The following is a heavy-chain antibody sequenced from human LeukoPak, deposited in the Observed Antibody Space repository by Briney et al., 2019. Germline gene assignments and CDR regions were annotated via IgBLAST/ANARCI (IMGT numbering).Heavy chain of an antibody. J-gene: IGHJ3*02. CDR1: GFTFSDYY. D-gene: IGHD1-1*01. V-gene: IGHV3-11*04. CDR3: ARDGRRDSDAFDI. CDR2: ISNSGSTI. Sequence: PGGSLRLSCAASGFTFSDYYMSWIRQAPGKGLEWVSYISNSGSTIHYADSVKGRFTISRDNAKNSLYLQMNSLRAEDTAVYYCARDGRRDSDAFDIWGQGTMVTVSS.